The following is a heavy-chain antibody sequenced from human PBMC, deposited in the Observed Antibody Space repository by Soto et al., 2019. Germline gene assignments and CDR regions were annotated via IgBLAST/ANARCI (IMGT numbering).Heavy chain of an antibody. CDR1: GASITFGGYS. V-gene: IGHV4-30-2*01. Sequence: QLQLHESGSGLVKPSQTLSLTCTVSGASITFGGYSWSWIRQTPGKGLEWIGYINHLETTFYNPSFESRLTLSIYRAKNQFSLKLHSMSAADRGVYFCARGGGSHSFDYWGQGILVTVSS. CDR3: ARGGGSHSFDY. CDR2: INHLETT. D-gene: IGHD1-26*01. J-gene: IGHJ4*02.